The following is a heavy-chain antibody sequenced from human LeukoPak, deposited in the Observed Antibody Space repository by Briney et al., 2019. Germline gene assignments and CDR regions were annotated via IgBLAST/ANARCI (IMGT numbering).Heavy chain of an antibody. CDR2: IYYSGST. J-gene: IGHJ4*02. V-gene: IGHV4-39*07. D-gene: IGHD1-26*01. CDR1: GGSISSSNYY. CDR3: ARLEDATYSGSHGDY. Sequence: PSETLSLTCTVSGGSISSSNYYWGWIRQPPGKGLEWIGSIYYSGSTYYNPSLKSRVTISVDTSKNQFSLKLSSVTAADTAVYYCARLEDATYSGSHGDYWGQGTLVTVSS.